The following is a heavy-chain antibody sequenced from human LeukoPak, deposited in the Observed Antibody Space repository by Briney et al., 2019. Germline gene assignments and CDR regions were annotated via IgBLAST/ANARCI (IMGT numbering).Heavy chain of an antibody. V-gene: IGHV4-39*07. CDR2: IYYSGST. J-gene: IGHJ4*02. D-gene: IGHD3-22*01. CDR3: ARDSLSKDNALYYYDSSGFDY. Sequence: PSETLSLTCTVSGGSISSSSYYWGWIRQPPGKGLEWIGSIYYSGSTYYNPSLKSRVTISVDTSKNQFSLKLSSVTAADTAVYYCARDSLSKDNALYYYDSSGFDYWGQGTLVTVSS. CDR1: GGSISSSSYY.